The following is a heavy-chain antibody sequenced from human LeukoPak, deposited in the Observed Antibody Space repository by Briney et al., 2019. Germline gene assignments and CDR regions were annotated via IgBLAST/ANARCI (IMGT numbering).Heavy chain of an antibody. J-gene: IGHJ3*02. CDR1: GGSINSGGYY. D-gene: IGHD3-22*01. V-gene: IGHV4-31*03. Sequence: PSETLSLTCTVSGGSINSGGYYWSWIRQSPGKGLEWIGHIYYSGSPYYNPSLKSRVTISVDTSKNHFSLKLSSVTAADTAVYYCARHRVSYDSSGYFDIWGQGTMVTVSS. CDR2: IYYSGSP. CDR3: ARHRVSYDSSGYFDI.